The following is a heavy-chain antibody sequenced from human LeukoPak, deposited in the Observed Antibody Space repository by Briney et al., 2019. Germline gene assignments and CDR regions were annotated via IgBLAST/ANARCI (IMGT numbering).Heavy chain of an antibody. CDR3: ARVGYAVYYFDY. J-gene: IGHJ4*02. V-gene: IGHV3-72*01. Sequence: GGSLRLSCAASGFTFSDHYMDCVRQAPGKGLEWVGRTGNKANSFTAEYAASVRGRFTISRDDSKNSLYLQMNSLKTEDTAVYYCARVGYAVYYFDYWGQGTLVTVSS. D-gene: IGHD1-1*01. CDR2: TGNKANSFTA. CDR1: GFTFSDHY.